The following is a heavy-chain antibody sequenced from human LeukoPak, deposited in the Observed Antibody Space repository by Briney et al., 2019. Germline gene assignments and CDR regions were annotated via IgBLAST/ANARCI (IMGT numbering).Heavy chain of an antibody. V-gene: IGHV4-4*07. CDR3: ARVGVSGWPNWFDP. D-gene: IGHD6-19*01. CDR2: IYTSGST. J-gene: IGHJ5*02. Sequence: SETLSLTCTVSGGSISSYYWSWIRQPAGKGLEWIGRIYTSGSTNYNSSLKSRVTMSVDTSKNQFSLKLSSVTAADTAVYYCARVGVSGWPNWFDPWGQGTLVTVSS. CDR1: GGSISSYY.